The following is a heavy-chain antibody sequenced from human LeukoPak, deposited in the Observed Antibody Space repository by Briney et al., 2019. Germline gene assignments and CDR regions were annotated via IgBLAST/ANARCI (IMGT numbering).Heavy chain of an antibody. V-gene: IGHV3-48*03. D-gene: IGHD3-22*01. CDR3: ARDYYDSSGQRGFDY. CDR2: ISSSGSTI. CDR1: GFTFSSYE. J-gene: IGHJ4*02. Sequence: GGSLRLSCAASGFTFSSYEMNWVRQAPGKGLEWVSYISSSGSTIYYADSVKGRFTISRDNAKNSLYLQMNSLRAEDTAVYYCARDYYDSSGQRGFDYWGQGTLVTVSS.